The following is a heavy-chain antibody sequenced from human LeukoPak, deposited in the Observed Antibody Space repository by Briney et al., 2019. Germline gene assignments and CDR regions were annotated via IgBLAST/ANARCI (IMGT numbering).Heavy chain of an antibody. Sequence: GGSLRLSCAASGFTFSNYAMNWVRQAPGKGLEWVSSINGIGGSTYYADSVKGRFTISRDNSKNSLYLQMNSLRAEDTAVYYCARIVVGAHYYYYYMDVWGKGTTVTVSS. V-gene: IGHV3-23*01. D-gene: IGHD1-26*01. J-gene: IGHJ6*03. CDR1: GFTFSNYA. CDR3: ARIVVGAHYYYYYMDV. CDR2: INGIGGST.